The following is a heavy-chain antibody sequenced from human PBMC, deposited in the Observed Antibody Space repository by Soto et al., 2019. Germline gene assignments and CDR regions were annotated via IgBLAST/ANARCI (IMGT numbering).Heavy chain of an antibody. CDR2: ISGSGDST. Sequence: EVQLLESGGGLVQPGGSLRLSCAASGFTFSSYAMNWVRQAPGQGLEWVSVISGSGDSTYYADSVKGRFTISRDNSKNTLYLQMNSLRAEDTAVYYCARRSSSWYFDYWGQGTLVTVSS. CDR1: GFTFSSYA. V-gene: IGHV3-23*01. CDR3: ARRSSSWYFDY. D-gene: IGHD6-13*01. J-gene: IGHJ4*02.